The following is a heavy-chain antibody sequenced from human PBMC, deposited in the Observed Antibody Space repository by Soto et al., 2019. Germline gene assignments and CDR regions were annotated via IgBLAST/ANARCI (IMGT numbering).Heavy chain of an antibody. V-gene: IGHV3-30*04. D-gene: IGHD3-3*01. CDR2: ISKDGISK. CDR3: ARVRDWFDP. Sequence: AVGSLRLSCAASGFSLSTYAMHWVRQAPGKGLEWVAVISKDGISKYYADSVKGRFTVSRDNSKTTFSLRLTSVTAADTAVYYCARVRDWFDPWGQGTLVTVSS. CDR1: GFSLSTYA. J-gene: IGHJ5*02.